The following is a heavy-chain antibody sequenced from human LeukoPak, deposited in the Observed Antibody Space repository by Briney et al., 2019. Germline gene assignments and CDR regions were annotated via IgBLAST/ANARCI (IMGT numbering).Heavy chain of an antibody. CDR1: GGTFISYA. J-gene: IGHJ4*02. CDR3: ARGRYDSSGYYYGRTFYFDY. CDR2: IIPILGIA. D-gene: IGHD3-22*01. Sequence: SVKVSCKASGGTFISYAISWVRQAPGQGLEWMGRIIPILGIANYAQKFQGRVTITADKSTSTAYMELSSLRSEDTAVYYCARGRYDSSGYYYGRTFYFDYWGQGTLVTVSS. V-gene: IGHV1-69*04.